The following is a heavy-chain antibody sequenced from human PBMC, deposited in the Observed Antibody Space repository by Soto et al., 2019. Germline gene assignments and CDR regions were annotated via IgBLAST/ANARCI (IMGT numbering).Heavy chain of an antibody. Sequence: GESLKISCKGSGYSFTSYWIGWVRQMPGKGLEWMGIIYPGDSGTRYSPSFQGQVTISADKSISTVYLQWSSLKASDTAMYYCASPGAGVVAGTTEGGFDYWGQGTLVTVSS. CDR2: IYPGDSGT. D-gene: IGHD6-19*01. CDR1: GYSFTSYW. CDR3: ASPGAGVVAGTTEGGFDY. V-gene: IGHV5-51*01. J-gene: IGHJ4*02.